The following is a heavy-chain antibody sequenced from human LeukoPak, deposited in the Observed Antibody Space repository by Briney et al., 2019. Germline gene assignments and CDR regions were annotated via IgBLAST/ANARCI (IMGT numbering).Heavy chain of an antibody. J-gene: IGHJ1*01. CDR1: GGSISSYY. V-gene: IGHV4-59*08. Sequence: SETLSLTCTVSGGSISSYYWSWIRQPPGKGLEWIGYIYYSGSTNYNPSLKSRVTISVDTSKNQFSLKLSSVTAADTAVYYCAGYYDSSGNYPAEYFQHWGQGTLVTVSS. CDR2: IYYSGST. CDR3: AGYYDSSGNYPAEYFQH. D-gene: IGHD3-22*01.